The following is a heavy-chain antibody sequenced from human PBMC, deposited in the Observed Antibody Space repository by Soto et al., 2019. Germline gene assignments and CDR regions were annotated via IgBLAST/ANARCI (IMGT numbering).Heavy chain of an antibody. CDR3: VRGRCIALVTASWVC. CDR2: IHPSGGGS. Sequence: QVQLVQSGAEVKKPGASVKVSCKPSGYTLNTYYLHWVRQAPGQGLEWMGIIHPSGGGSTYAQKCVGPVAMTRDTSKSTDIMGMGSSRSADTAASYWVRGRCIALVTASWVCWGEGTLVTVSS. CDR1: GYTLNTYY. V-gene: IGHV1-46*02. D-gene: IGHD2-21*02. J-gene: IGHJ4*02.